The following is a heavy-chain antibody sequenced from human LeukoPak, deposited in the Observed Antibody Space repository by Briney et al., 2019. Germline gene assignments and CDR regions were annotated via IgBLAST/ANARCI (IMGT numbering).Heavy chain of an antibody. Sequence: GGSLRLSCAASGFTFSDYYMSWIRQAPGKGLEWVSYISSSGSTIYYADSVKGRFTISRDNAKNSLYLQMNSLRAEDTAVYYCAKHPLYDFWSGRPGYFDYWGQGTLVTVST. CDR3: AKHPLYDFWSGRPGYFDY. CDR2: ISSSGSTI. CDR1: GFTFSDYY. J-gene: IGHJ4*02. V-gene: IGHV3-11*01. D-gene: IGHD3-3*01.